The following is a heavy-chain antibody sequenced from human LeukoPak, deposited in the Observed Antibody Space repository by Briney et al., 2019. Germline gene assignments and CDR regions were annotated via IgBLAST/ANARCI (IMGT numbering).Heavy chain of an antibody. D-gene: IGHD3-22*01. V-gene: IGHV3-7*01. J-gene: IGHJ4*02. CDR3: ARLASAAYDTRFPLGDFDY. CDR2: IKQDGSGK. CDR1: GFTFSSYW. Sequence: GGSLRLSCAASGFTFSSYWMNWVRQSPGKGLEWVADIKQDGSGKYYVDSVKGRFTISRDNAKNSLYLQMDSLRGEDTAVYYCARLASAAYDTRFPLGDFDYWGQGTLVTVSS.